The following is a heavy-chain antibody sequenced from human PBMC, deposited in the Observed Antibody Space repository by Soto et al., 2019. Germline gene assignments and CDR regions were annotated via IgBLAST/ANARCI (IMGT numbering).Heavy chain of an antibody. CDR1: GFTFSSYA. J-gene: IGHJ4*02. D-gene: IGHD3-22*01. V-gene: IGHV3-23*01. CDR2: ISGSGGST. Sequence: GGSLRLSCAASGFTFSSYAMSWVRQAPGKGLEWVSAISGSGGSTYYADSVKGRFTISRDNSKNTLYLQMNSLRAEDTAVYYCAKATYYYDSSGYYYNYFDYWGQGTLVTVSS. CDR3: AKATYYYDSSGYYYNYFDY.